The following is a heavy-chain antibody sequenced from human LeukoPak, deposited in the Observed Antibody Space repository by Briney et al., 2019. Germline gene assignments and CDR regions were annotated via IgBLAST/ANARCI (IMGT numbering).Heavy chain of an antibody. V-gene: IGHV4-34*01. CDR3: ARGSVSYSSSWYSGGLYNWFDP. D-gene: IGHD6-13*01. J-gene: IGHJ5*02. Sequence: PSETLSLTCAVYGGSFSGYYWSWLRQPPGKGLEWLGEINHSGSTNYNPSLKSRVTISVDTSKNQFSLKLSSVTAADTAVYYCARGSVSYSSSWYSGGLYNWFDPWGQGTLVTVSS. CDR1: GGSFSGYY. CDR2: INHSGST.